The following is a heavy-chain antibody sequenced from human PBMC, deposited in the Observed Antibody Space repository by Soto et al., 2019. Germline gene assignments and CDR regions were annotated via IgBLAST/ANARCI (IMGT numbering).Heavy chain of an antibody. J-gene: IGHJ6*02. Sequence: EVQLVQSGAEVKKPGESLRISCRCSGYRFTDDWIAWVRQMSGKGPEWMGVTYPGDAKTIYSPSFEGQITISVEKSISAAYVQWVSLEASASAMYYCARLGQEWHGELSSGMDVWSQGTTVIVSS. CDR1: GYRFTDDW. CDR2: TYPGDAKT. D-gene: IGHD3-16*02. CDR3: ARLGQEWHGELSSGMDV. V-gene: IGHV5-51*03.